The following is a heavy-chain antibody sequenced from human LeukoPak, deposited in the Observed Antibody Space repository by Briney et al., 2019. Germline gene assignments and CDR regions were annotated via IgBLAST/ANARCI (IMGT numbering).Heavy chain of an antibody. CDR2: ISAYNGNT. Sequence: ASVKVSCKASGYTFTSYGISWVRQAPGQGLEWMGWISAYNGNTNYAQKLQGRVTMTRDTSISTAYMELSRLRSDDTAVYYCARDLVAPVTMVRGVMAAGLDYWGQGTLVTVSS. CDR3: ARDLVAPVTMVRGVMAAGLDY. J-gene: IGHJ4*02. D-gene: IGHD3-10*01. CDR1: GYTFTSYG. V-gene: IGHV1-18*01.